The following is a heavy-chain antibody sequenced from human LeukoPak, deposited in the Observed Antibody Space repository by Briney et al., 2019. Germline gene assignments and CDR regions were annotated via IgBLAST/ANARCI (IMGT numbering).Heavy chain of an antibody. CDR2: INGGGDIM. J-gene: IGHJ3*02. CDR1: GFSLRAYD. V-gene: IGHV3-23*01. D-gene: IGHD3-10*01. Sequence: GGSLRLSCAAFGFSLRAYDWIWVRQAPGKGLDWVSIINGGGDIMMYEDSVKGRFTISRDNSKNTFYLQMNSLRVEDTAVYYCAMRDRGYGLDIWGHGTMVTVSS. CDR3: AMRDRGYGLDI.